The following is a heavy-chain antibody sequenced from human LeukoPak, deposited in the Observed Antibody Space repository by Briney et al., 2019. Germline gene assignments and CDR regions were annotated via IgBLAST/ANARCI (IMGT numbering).Heavy chain of an antibody. CDR2: IKQDGSEM. CDR1: GLTIGNYW. J-gene: IGHJ4*02. Sequence: GGSLRLSCAASGLTIGNYWMSWVRQAPGRGLQWVAHIKQDGSEMNYVDSVKGRFTISRDNAKNSLYLQMNSLRAEDTAVYYCARETYLGRNWNLRAFDYWGQGTLVTVSS. D-gene: IGHD1-7*01. CDR3: ARETYLGRNWNLRAFDY. V-gene: IGHV3-7*01.